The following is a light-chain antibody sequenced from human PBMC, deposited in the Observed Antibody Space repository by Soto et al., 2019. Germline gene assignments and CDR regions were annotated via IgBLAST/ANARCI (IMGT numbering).Light chain of an antibody. CDR1: ESVAS. CDR3: QYYGGSPRT. J-gene: IGKJ1*01. V-gene: IGKV3-20*01. Sequence: EIFFTQAPGTLSLSPGEGTTLCCRASESVASLAWYQQKPGQAPRLLIYGASTRATGIPDRFSGSGSGTDFTLTISRLEPEDFAVYYCQYYGGSPRTFGRGTKVDIK. CDR2: GAS.